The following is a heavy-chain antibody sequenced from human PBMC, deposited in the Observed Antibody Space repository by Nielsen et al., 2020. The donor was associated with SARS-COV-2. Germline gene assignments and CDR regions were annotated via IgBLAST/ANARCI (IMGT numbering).Heavy chain of an antibody. V-gene: IGHV3-48*02. CDR3: ARDGPGTTTVFFDY. CDR2: ISSSSSTI. D-gene: IGHD1-7*01. J-gene: IGHJ4*02. Sequence: GESLKISCAASGFTFSSYSMNWFRQAPGKGLEWVSYISSSSSTIYYADSVKGRFTISRDNAKNSLYLQMNSLRDEDTAVYYCARDGPGTTTVFFDYWGQGTLVTVSS. CDR1: GFTFSSYS.